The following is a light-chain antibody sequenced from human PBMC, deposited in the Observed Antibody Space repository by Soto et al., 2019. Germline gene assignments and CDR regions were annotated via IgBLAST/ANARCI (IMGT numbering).Light chain of an antibody. CDR3: NSYTSSSTHV. V-gene: IGLV2-14*03. J-gene: IGLJ1*01. CDR2: DVS. CDR1: SIDVGGYNY. Sequence: QSALTQPASLSGSPGQSITISCTGTSIDVGGYNYVSWYQQHPGKAPKLIISDVSNRPSGVSNRFSGSKSGNTASLTISGLQAEDEADYYCNSYTSSSTHVFGTGTKVTVL.